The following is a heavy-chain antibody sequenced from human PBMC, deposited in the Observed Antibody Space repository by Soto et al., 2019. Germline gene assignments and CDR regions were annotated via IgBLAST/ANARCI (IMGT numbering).Heavy chain of an antibody. Sequence: QVQLVQSAAEVKEPGASVAVSCKASRYLFASHNIHWVREAPGQGLEWLCEINPRSGSAGNNQKFQANVAMTSYTFTTTVYVILSSLRSDDTAVYYCARIAGAGLTYFDFCGQGPPVAVSA. V-gene: IGHV1-46*01. CDR2: INPRSGSA. CDR1: RYLFASHN. D-gene: IGHD6-13*01. CDR3: ARIAGAGLTYFDF. J-gene: IGHJ4*02.